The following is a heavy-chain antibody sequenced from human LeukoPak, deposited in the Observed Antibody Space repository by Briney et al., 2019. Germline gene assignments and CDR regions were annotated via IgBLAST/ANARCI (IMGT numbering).Heavy chain of an antibody. CDR1: GYFISRGYS. Sequence: SETLSLTCNVSGYFISRGYSWGWIRQPPGKGLEWIGNIYHSGSTNYSPSLKSRVAISVDTSKNQFSLKLSSVTAADTAVYFCAREDYYNSGGYYLDYWGQGTLVTVSS. CDR2: IYHSGST. D-gene: IGHD3-22*01. CDR3: AREDYYNSGGYYLDY. V-gene: IGHV4-38-2*02. J-gene: IGHJ4*02.